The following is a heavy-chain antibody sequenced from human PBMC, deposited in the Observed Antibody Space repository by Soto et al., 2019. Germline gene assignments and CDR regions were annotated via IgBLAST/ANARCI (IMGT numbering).Heavy chain of an antibody. CDR3: ARSGVSAPGTYFYYMDV. D-gene: IGHD6-13*01. J-gene: IGHJ6*03. CDR1: GYSFTEYY. Sequence: ASVKVSCKASGYSFTEYYMHWVRQAPGQGLEWMGIISPSGSTTYAQKFQGRVSVTRGTSTSMELNSLRSEDTAVYYCARSGVSAPGTYFYYMDVWGNGTTVTVSS. V-gene: IGHV1-46*01. CDR2: ISPSGST.